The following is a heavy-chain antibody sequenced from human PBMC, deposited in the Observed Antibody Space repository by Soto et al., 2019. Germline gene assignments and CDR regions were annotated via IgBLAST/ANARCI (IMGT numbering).Heavy chain of an antibody. D-gene: IGHD3-16*01. CDR2: IIPIFGTA. Sequence: ASVKVSCQASGGTFRSYAISWVRQAPGQGLEWMGGIIPIFGTANYAQKFQGRVTITADESTRTAYMELRSLRSEDTAVYYCAREDTFLQFDYWGQRTLVTVSS. V-gene: IGHV1-69*13. CDR3: AREDTFLQFDY. CDR1: GGTFRSYA. J-gene: IGHJ4*02.